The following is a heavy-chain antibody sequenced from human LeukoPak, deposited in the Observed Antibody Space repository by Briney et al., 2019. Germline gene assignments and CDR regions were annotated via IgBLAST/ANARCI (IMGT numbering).Heavy chain of an antibody. CDR2: INPNTGGK. Sequence: GASVNVSFKASDYIFTDYYICWVRQAPGQGLEWMGWINPNTGGKTYAQKFQDRVTMTRDTSINTAYMELNRLTSDDTAVYYCTREDYWGRGTLVTVSS. CDR3: TREDY. J-gene: IGHJ4*02. CDR1: DYIFTDYY. V-gene: IGHV1-2*02.